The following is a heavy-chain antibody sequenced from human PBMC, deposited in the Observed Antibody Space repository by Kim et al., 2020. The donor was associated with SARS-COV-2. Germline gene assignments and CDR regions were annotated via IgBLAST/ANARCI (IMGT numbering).Heavy chain of an antibody. CDR2: IYYSGST. CDR3: ARHMTGTRIRAFDI. J-gene: IGHJ3*02. D-gene: IGHD1-7*01. Sequence: SETLSLTCTVSGGSISSSSYYWGWIRQPPGKGLEWIGSIYYSGSTYYNPSLKSRVTISVDTSKNQFSLKLSSVTAADTAVYYCARHMTGTRIRAFDIWAKGQWSPSLQ. V-gene: IGHV4-39*01. CDR1: GGSISSSSYY.